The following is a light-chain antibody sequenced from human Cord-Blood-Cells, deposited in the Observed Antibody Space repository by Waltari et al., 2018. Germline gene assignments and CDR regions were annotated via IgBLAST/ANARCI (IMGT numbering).Light chain of an antibody. V-gene: IGKV1-39*01. Sequence: DIQMTQSPSSLSASVGDRVTITCRASQSISIYLNWYQQKPGKAPKLLIYAASSLQSGVPSRFSCSGSGTDFTLTISSLQPEEFATYYCQQSYSTPPTFGQGTKLEIK. CDR2: AAS. J-gene: IGKJ2*01. CDR1: QSISIY. CDR3: QQSYSTPPT.